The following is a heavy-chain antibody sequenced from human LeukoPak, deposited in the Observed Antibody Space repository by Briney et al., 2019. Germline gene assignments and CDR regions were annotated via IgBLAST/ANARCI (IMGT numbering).Heavy chain of an antibody. CDR3: VRDPAVAGDDY. V-gene: IGHV3-48*03. Sequence: PGGSLRLSCAASGFTFSSYEMIWVRQAPGKALEWVSYSSSGGSAIDYAASVKGRSTISRDNAKNSLYLQMNSLRAEDTAVYYCVRDPAVAGDDYWGQGTLVTVSS. CDR1: GFTFSSYE. CDR2: SSSGGSAI. J-gene: IGHJ4*02. D-gene: IGHD6-19*01.